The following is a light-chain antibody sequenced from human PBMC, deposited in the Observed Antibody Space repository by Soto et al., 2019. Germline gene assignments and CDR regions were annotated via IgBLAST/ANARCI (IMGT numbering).Light chain of an antibody. CDR1: QGIRND. V-gene: IGKV1-6*01. CDR3: LQDYIYPRT. J-gene: IGKJ1*01. Sequence: AIPLTQSPSSLSASVGDKVTITCRASQGIRNDLGWYQQKPGKAPKLLIYAAATLQTGVPSRFSGRGSGTDFTLTISSLQPEDFATYYCLQDYIYPRTFGQGTKVEIK. CDR2: AAA.